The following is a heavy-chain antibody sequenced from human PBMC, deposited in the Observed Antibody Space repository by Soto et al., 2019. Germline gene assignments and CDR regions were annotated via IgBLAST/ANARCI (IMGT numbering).Heavy chain of an antibody. V-gene: IGHV3-33*01. D-gene: IGHD4-17*01. Sequence: QVHLVESGGGVVQPGRSLRLSCAVSGFTFSNYGMHWVRQAPGKGLEWVAVIPDDGSYQYYADSVKGRFSISRDNSKNTLYLQMNSLRAEDTARYYCARDDDYDDNAFDYWGQGTLVTVSS. CDR1: GFTFSNYG. CDR3: ARDDDYDDNAFDY. J-gene: IGHJ4*02. CDR2: IPDDGSYQ.